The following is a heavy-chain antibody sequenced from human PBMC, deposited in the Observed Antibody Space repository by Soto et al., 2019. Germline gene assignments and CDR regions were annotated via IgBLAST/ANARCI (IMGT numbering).Heavy chain of an antibody. J-gene: IGHJ6*02. CDR1: GYSFTSYW. V-gene: IGHV5-51*01. CDR3: ATEGETAMANLYYSNGLDV. Sequence: GESLKISRKGSGYSFTSYWIGWVRQMPGKGLEWRGLIYPGDSDTRYSPSFQGQVTISAEKCISTAYGLWSSLKASDTAMYYWATEGETAMANLYYSNGLDVWGQGTTVTVSS. D-gene: IGHD5-18*01. CDR2: IYPGDSDT.